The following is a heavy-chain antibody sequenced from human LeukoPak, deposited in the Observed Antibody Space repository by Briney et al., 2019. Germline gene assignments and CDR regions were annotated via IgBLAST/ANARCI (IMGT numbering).Heavy chain of an antibody. CDR1: GYSISSGYY. D-gene: IGHD3-9*01. CDR3: ATVERYFDWGHAFDI. V-gene: IGHV4-38-2*02. CDR2: IYHSGST. Sequence: SETLSLTCTVSGYSISSGYYWGWIRQPPGKGLEWIGSIYHSGSTYYNPSLKSRVTISVDTSKNQFSLKLSSVTAADTAVYYCATVERYFDWGHAFDIWGQGTMVTVSS. J-gene: IGHJ3*02.